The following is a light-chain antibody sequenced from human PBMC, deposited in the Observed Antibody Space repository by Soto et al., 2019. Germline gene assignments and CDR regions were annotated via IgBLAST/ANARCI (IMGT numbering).Light chain of an antibody. V-gene: IGKV3-15*01. J-gene: IGKJ2*01. CDR3: QQYNSWPPYT. CDR2: GAS. CDR1: QNVNNN. Sequence: EIVMTQSPATLSVSPGERATLSCRASQNVNNNLAWYQQKPGQAPRLLIYGASIRATAFPARFSGSGSGTEFTLTISSLQSEDSAVYYCQQYNSWPPYTCGQGTKLEIK.